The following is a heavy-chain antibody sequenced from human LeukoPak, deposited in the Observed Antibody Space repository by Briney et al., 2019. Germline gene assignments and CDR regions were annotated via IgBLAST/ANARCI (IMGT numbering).Heavy chain of an antibody. V-gene: IGHV3-66*01. Sequence: GGSLRLSCAVSGFTVSSKYMSWVRQAPGKGLEWVSVIYSGDSPYYPDSVKGKLTISKENSKNTMLLKMNSLRAEDTAVYYCVRTVGNNWFDPWGQGTLVTVSS. CDR2: IYSGDSP. J-gene: IGHJ5*02. CDR1: GFTVSSKY. D-gene: IGHD4-23*01. CDR3: VRTVGNNWFDP.